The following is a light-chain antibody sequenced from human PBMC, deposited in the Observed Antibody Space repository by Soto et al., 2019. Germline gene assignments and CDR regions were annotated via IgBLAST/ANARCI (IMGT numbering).Light chain of an antibody. CDR2: GAS. Sequence: DIVLTQSPGTLSLSPGERATLSCRASQSLRTIYLAWYQQKPRQAPRLLIYGASNRATGIPDRFSGSGSGTDFTLTISRLEPEDFATYFCQQNYSPPPITFGQGTRLEIK. J-gene: IGKJ5*01. V-gene: IGKV3-20*01. CDR1: QSLRTIY. CDR3: QQNYSPPPIT.